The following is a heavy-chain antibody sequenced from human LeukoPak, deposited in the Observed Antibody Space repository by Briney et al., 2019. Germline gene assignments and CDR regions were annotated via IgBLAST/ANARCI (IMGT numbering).Heavy chain of an antibody. J-gene: IGHJ4*02. CDR1: SGSISTSNYY. Sequence: NPSETLSLTCTVPSGSISTSNYYSGWVRQPPGKALEWIVNIFYSGSTNYNHCLKSRVTISVDTSTNQFSLKLSSVTAADTAVYYCARGVVIVPASFDYWGQGTLVTVSS. CDR2: IFYSGST. D-gene: IGHD2-2*01. V-gene: IGHV4-61*05. CDR3: ARGVVIVPASFDY.